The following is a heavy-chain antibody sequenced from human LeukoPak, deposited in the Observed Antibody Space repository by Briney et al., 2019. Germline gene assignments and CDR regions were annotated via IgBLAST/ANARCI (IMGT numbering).Heavy chain of an antibody. CDR3: ARGGGYYDSSGYSYGYIDY. V-gene: IGHV4-59*01. D-gene: IGHD3-22*01. J-gene: IGHJ4*02. CDR1: GGSFSCYY. Sequence: KPSEALSLTCAVSGGSFSCYYWSWVRQPPGKGLEWIGVFYYSGSTNYNPPLKSRGTISVDTSKNPFSLKLSSVTAADTAVYYGARGGGYYDSSGYSYGYIDYWGQGTLVTVSS. CDR2: FYYSGST.